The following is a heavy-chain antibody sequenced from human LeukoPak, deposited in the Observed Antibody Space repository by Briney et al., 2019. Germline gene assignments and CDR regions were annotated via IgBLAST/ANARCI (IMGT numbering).Heavy chain of an antibody. CDR3: ARDYGYSYGYLDY. CDR2: IWYDGSNK. J-gene: IGHJ4*02. Sequence: PGRSLRLSCAASGFTFSSYGMHWVRQAPGKGLEWVAVIWYDGSNKYYADSVKGRFTISRDNSKNTLYLQMNSLRAEDTAVYYCARDYGYSYGYLDYWGQGTLVTVSS. D-gene: IGHD5-18*01. V-gene: IGHV3-33*01. CDR1: GFTFSSYG.